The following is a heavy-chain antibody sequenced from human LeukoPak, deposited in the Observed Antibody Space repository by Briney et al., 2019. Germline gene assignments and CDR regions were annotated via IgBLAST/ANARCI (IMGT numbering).Heavy chain of an antibody. Sequence: GESLKISCKGSGYSFTNYWIGWVRQMPGKVLEWMGIIYPGDTDTKYSPSFQGQVTISADKSISTAYLQWRSLKASDTAMYYCARQPTPWGNFDYWGQGTLVTVSS. V-gene: IGHV5-51*01. CDR3: ARQPTPWGNFDY. CDR1: GYSFTNYW. D-gene: IGHD3-16*01. CDR2: IYPGDTDT. J-gene: IGHJ4*02.